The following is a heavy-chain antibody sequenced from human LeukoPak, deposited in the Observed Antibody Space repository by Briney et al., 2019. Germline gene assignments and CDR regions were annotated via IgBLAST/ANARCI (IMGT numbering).Heavy chain of an antibody. CDR3: VRDKGGRSGAIYYDAFXX. D-gene: IGHD1-26*01. V-gene: IGHV3-7*01. CDR1: GFTFNTYW. J-gene: IGHJ3*01. Sequence: GGSLRLSCAASGFTFNTYWMIWVRQAPGKGLEWVANIDQGGSTKYYVDSLKGRFTISRDNAKNSLYLQMNSLRAEDTAVYYCVRDKGGRSGAIYYDAFXXWGQXXMVT. CDR2: IDQGGSTK.